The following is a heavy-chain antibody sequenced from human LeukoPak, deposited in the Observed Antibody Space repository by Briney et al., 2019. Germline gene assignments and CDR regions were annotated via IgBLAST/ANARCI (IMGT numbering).Heavy chain of an antibody. CDR1: GGSISSHY. CDR3: ARTGALGQLDY. Sequence: SETLSLTCTVSGGSISSHYWSWIRQPPGKGLEWIGYIYYSGSTNYNPSLKSRVTISVDTSKNQFSLKLSSVTDADTAVYYCARTGALGQLDYWGQGTLVTVSS. CDR2: IYYSGST. D-gene: IGHD3-10*01. V-gene: IGHV4-59*11. J-gene: IGHJ4*02.